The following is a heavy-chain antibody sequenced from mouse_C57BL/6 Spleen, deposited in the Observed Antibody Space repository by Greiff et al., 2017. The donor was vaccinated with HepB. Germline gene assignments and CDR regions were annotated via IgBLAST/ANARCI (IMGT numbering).Heavy chain of an antibody. Sequence: EVKLVESGGGLVKPGGSLKLSCAASGFTFSDYGMHWVRQAPEKGLEWVAYISSGSSTIYYADTVKGRFTISRDNAKNTLFLQMTSLRSEDTAMYYCARTVVAPYAMDYWGQGTSVTVSS. V-gene: IGHV5-17*01. J-gene: IGHJ4*01. D-gene: IGHD1-1*01. CDR3: ARTVVAPYAMDY. CDR1: GFTFSDYG. CDR2: ISSGSSTI.